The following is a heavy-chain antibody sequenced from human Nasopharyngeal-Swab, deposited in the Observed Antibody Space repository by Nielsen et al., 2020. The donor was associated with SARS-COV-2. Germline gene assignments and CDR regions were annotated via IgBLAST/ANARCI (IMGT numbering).Heavy chain of an antibody. V-gene: IGHV3-11*01. D-gene: IGHD6-13*01. CDR2: ISDSGTTM. CDR3: ARGPSSSRFDP. J-gene: IGHJ5*02. CDR1: GFTFSDYY. Sequence: SCVGSGFTFSDYYMSWIRQAPGKGLEWVSYISDSGTTMYADSVKGRFTISRDNARKSVYLQLNSLRAEDTAVYYCARGPSSSRFDPWGQGSLVTVSS.